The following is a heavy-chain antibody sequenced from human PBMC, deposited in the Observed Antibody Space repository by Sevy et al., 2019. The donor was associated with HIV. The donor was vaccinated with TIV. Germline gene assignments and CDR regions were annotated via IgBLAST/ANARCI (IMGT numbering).Heavy chain of an antibody. CDR1: GFTFDDYT. V-gene: IGHV3-43*01. J-gene: IGHJ4*02. D-gene: IGHD3-22*01. CDR3: AKGEADYYDSSGYYGQGGSDY. CDR2: ISWDGGST. Sequence: GGSLRLSCAASGFTFDDYTMHWVRQAPGKGLEWVSLISWDGGSTYYADSVKGRFTISRDNSKNSLYLQMNSLRTEDTALYYCAKGEADYYDSSGYYGQGGSDYWGQGTLVTVSS.